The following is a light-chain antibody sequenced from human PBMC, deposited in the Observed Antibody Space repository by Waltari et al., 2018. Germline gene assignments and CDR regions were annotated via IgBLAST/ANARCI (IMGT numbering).Light chain of an antibody. V-gene: IGKV4-1*01. Sequence: DIVITQSPDSLSVSMCERATYKCKLRQSVLYSSNNNNYLAWYQQKPGQPPKLLIYWASTRESGVPDRFSGSWSGTDFTLTISSLQAEDVAVYYCQQYYSTLTFGGGTKVEIK. J-gene: IGKJ4*01. CDR2: WAS. CDR3: QQYYSTLT. CDR1: QSVLYSSNNNNY.